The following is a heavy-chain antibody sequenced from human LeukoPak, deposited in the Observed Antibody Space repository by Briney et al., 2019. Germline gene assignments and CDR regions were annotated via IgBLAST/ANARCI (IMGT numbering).Heavy chain of an antibody. CDR3: ARHKVDKYSSSSRYFDY. D-gene: IGHD6-6*01. Sequence: PSETLTLTCTVSGCSISSSSYYWGWIRQPPGKGLEWIGSIYYSGSTYYNPSLKSRVTISVDTSKNQFSLKLSSVTAADTAVYYCARHKVDKYSSSSRYFDYWGQGTLVTASS. J-gene: IGHJ4*02. V-gene: IGHV4-39*01. CDR2: IYYSGST. CDR1: GCSISSSSYY.